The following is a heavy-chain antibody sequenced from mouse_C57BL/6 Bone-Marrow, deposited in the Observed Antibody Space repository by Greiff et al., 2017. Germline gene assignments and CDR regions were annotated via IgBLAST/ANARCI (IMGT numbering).Heavy chain of an antibody. CDR2: INPNNGGT. J-gene: IGHJ4*01. Sequence: EVQLQQSGPELVKPGASVTIPCKASGYTFTDYNMDWVKQSHGQSLEWIGDINPNNGGTIYNQKFKGKATLTVDKSSSTAYMELRSLTSEDTAVYYCARGYYGSLYAMDYWGQGTSVTVSS. CDR3: ARGYYGSLYAMDY. V-gene: IGHV1-18*01. D-gene: IGHD1-1*01. CDR1: GYTFTDYN.